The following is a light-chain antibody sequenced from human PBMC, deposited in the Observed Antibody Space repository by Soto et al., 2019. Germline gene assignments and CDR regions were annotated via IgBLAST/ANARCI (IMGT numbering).Light chain of an antibody. J-gene: IGKJ4*01. CDR1: QSVRNN. CDR3: QQSDNWPLT. Sequence: EIVMTQSPATLSVSPGERVTLSCRASQSVRNNLAWYQQKPGQAPRLLISGAYTRAAGIPARFSGSESGTEFSLTISSLQSEDFAVYYCQQSDNWPLTFGGGTKVEIK. V-gene: IGKV3D-15*01. CDR2: GAY.